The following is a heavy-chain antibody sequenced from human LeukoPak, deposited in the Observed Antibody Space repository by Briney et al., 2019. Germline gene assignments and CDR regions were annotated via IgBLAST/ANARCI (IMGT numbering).Heavy chain of an antibody. D-gene: IGHD3-22*01. J-gene: IGHJ5*02. V-gene: IGHV3-7*03. CDR3: AKDRYYDNSANHYESES. CDR1: GFPFSSYW. Sequence: GGSLRLSCAASGFPFSSYWMAWVRQAPGKGLEWVASIKQDGGETFYVDSVKGRFTISRDNSKNTLYLQMNSLRAEDTAVYYCAKDRYYDNSANHYESESWGQGTLVTVSS. CDR2: IKQDGGET.